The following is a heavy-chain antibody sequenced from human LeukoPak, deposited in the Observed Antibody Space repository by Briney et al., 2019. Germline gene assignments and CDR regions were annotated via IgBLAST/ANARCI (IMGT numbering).Heavy chain of an antibody. Sequence: GGSLRLSCAASGFTFSSYGMHWVRQAPGKGLEWVAVIWYDGSNKYYADSVKGRFTISRDNSKNTLYLQMNSLRAEDTAVYYCASDPGYYDSSGYYSYYFDYWGQGTLVTVSS. CDR3: ASDPGYYDSSGYYSYYFDY. V-gene: IGHV3-33*01. J-gene: IGHJ4*02. CDR1: GFTFSSYG. D-gene: IGHD3-22*01. CDR2: IWYDGSNK.